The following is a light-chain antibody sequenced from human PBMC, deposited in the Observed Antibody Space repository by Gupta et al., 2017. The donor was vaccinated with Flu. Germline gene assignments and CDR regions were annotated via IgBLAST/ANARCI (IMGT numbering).Light chain of an antibody. CDR1: QSVSSSY. V-gene: IGKV3-20*01. Sequence: IVLPQTPGPLSVSPGVRATLSCRVRQSVSSSYFTWYQQKPGPAPRLLIYGASSRATGVPDRFSGSGCGTYFSLTSSRLEPDDFAVYYCQQYGSSPPLTFGGGTKVEIK. J-gene: IGKJ4*01. CDR3: QQYGSSPPLT. CDR2: GAS.